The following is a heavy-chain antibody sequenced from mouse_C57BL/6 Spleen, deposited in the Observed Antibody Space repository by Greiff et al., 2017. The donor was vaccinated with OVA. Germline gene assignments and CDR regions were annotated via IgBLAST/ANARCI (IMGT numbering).Heavy chain of an antibody. CDR3: ARNSLSLYYAMDY. CDR2: IWSGGST. Sequence: VKLQESGPGLVQPSQSLSITCTVSGFSLTSYGVHWVRQSPGKGLEWLGVIWSGGSTDYNAAFISRLSISKDNSKSQVFFKMNSLQADDTAIYYCARNSLSLYYAMDYWGQGTSVTVSS. V-gene: IGHV2-2*01. J-gene: IGHJ4*01. CDR1: GFSLTSYG. D-gene: IGHD1-1*02.